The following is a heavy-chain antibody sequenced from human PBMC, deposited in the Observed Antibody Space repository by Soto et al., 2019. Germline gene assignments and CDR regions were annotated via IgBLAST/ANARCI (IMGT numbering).Heavy chain of an antibody. CDR3: AIGPGWYPAAGGMDV. Sequence: QVQLQESGPGPVKPSETLSLTCTVSGGSIGSSYWNWIRQPPRKGLEWIGYIHYSGSTNYNPPLKSRVTKSIDTSKSQFSLKLSSVTAADTAVYFCAIGPGWYPAAGGMDVWGQGTTVTVSS. CDR2: IHYSGST. CDR1: GGSIGSSY. J-gene: IGHJ6*02. V-gene: IGHV4-59*01. D-gene: IGHD6-19*01.